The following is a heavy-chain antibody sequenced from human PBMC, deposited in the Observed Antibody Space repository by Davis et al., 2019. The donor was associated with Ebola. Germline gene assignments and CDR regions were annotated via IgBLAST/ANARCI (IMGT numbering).Heavy chain of an antibody. V-gene: IGHV1-69*13. D-gene: IGHD3-16*01. CDR3: ARALAGSYEGFEF. Sequence: SVKVSCKVSGGTFSTYAINWVRQAPGQGLECMGGIIPMFGTGNYAQKFQGRVTISADESTSTAYMELSSLKYEDTAVDYCARALAGSYEGFEFWGQGTLVTVSS. J-gene: IGHJ4*02. CDR2: IIPMFGTG. CDR1: GGTFSTYA.